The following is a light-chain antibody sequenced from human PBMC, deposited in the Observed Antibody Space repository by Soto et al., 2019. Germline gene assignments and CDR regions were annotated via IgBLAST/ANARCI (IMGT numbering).Light chain of an antibody. CDR3: QQRQYWPPIT. CDR1: QSVSSSY. CDR2: GAS. V-gene: IGKV3D-20*02. J-gene: IGKJ5*01. Sequence: EIVLTQSPGTLSLSPGERATLSCRASQSVSSSYLAWYQQKPGQAPRLLIYGASSRVTGFPARFSGSGSGTDFTLTISSLEPEDCAIYYCQQRQYWPPITFGQGTRLEIK.